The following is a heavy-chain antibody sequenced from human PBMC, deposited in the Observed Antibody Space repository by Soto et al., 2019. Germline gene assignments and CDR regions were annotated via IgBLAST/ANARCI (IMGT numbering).Heavy chain of an antibody. D-gene: IGHD3-16*02. CDR2: MNPNSGNT. J-gene: IGHJ6*02. CDR1: GYTFTDYY. CDR3: ARDRYDYVWGSYRPPHGMDV. Sequence: ASVKVSCKASGYTFTDYYINWVRQATGQGLEWMGWMNPNSGNTGYAQKFQGRVTMTRNTSISTAYMELSSLRSEDTAVYYCARDRYDYVWGSYRPPHGMDVWGQGTTVTVSS. V-gene: IGHV1-8*02.